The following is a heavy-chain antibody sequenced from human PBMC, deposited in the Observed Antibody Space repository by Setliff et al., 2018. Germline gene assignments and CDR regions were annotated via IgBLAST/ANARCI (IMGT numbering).Heavy chain of an antibody. CDR3: ARSPSSGAYWNPRPFYSDY. CDR2: ISPSGST. D-gene: IGHD1-26*01. V-gene: IGHV4-39*02. CDR1: GGSIGSSIYY. Sequence: SETLSLTCSVSGGSIGSSIYYWGWIRQPPGKGLEWIGHISPSGSTTYNPSVKSRVTISLDTSKNHFSLKLDSVTAADTALYYCARSPSSGAYWNPRPFYSDYWARGTLVTVSS. J-gene: IGHJ4*02.